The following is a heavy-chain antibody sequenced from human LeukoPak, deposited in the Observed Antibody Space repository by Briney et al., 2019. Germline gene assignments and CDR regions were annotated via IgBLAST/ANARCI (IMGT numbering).Heavy chain of an antibody. CDR1: GFTFSSYS. CDR3: ARALPPGYCSSTSCPEEAFDY. D-gene: IGHD2-2*01. V-gene: IGHV3-21*01. Sequence: GGSLRLSCAASGFTFSSYSMNWVRQAPGKGLEWVSSISSSSSYIYYTDSVKGRFTISRDNAKNSLYLQTNSLRAEDTAVYYCARALPPGYCSSTSCPEEAFDYWGQGTLVTVSS. CDR2: ISSSSSYI. J-gene: IGHJ4*02.